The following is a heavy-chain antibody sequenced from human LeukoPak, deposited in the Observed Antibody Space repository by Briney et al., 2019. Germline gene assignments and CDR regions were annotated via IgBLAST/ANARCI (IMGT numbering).Heavy chain of an antibody. CDR2: INHSGST. V-gene: IGHV4-34*01. CDR3: ARHGSSWDNWFDP. CDR1: GGSFSGYY. J-gene: IGHJ5*02. D-gene: IGHD6-13*01. Sequence: PSETLSLTCAVYGGSFSGYYWSWIRQPPGKGLEWIGEINHSGSTNYNPSLNSRVTISVDTSKNQFSLKLSSVTAADTAVYYCARHGSSWDNWFDPWGQGTLVTVSS.